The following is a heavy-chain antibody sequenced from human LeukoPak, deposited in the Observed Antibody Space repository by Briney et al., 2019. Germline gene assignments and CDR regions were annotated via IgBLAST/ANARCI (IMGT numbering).Heavy chain of an antibody. D-gene: IGHD3-10*01. CDR1: GFTLSNYW. V-gene: IGHV3-30*02. CDR3: AKDSPVYYYGSGSYPDY. CDR2: IRYDGSNK. J-gene: IGHJ4*02. Sequence: GGSLRLSCAASGFTLSNYWMSWVRQAPGKGLEWVAFIRYDGSNKYYADSVKGRFTISRDNSKNTLYLQMNSLRAEDTAVYYCAKDSPVYYYGSGSYPDYWGQGTLVTVSS.